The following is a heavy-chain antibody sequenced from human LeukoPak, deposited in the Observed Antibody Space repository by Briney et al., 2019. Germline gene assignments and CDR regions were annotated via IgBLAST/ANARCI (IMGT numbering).Heavy chain of an antibody. CDR2: ISSSSSYI. Sequence: GGSLRLSCAASGFTFSSYSMNWVRQAPGKGLEWVSSISSSSSYIYYADSVKGRFTISRDNAKNSLYLQMNSLRAVDTAVYYCARDSAARPPFDPWGQGTLVTVSS. D-gene: IGHD6-6*01. J-gene: IGHJ5*02. CDR1: GFTFSSYS. V-gene: IGHV3-21*01. CDR3: ARDSAARPPFDP.